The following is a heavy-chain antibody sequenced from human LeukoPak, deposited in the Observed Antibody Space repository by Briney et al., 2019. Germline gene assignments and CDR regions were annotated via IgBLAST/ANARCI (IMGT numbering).Heavy chain of an antibody. J-gene: IGHJ3*02. CDR3: AREWVAVSDGFDI. V-gene: IGHV6-1*01. Sequence: SQTLSLTCAISGDIVSSNSAAWNWIRQSPSRGLEWLGRTYYRSKWYTDYAVSMKSRITINPDTSKDQFSLQLNSVTPEDTAVYYCAREWVAVSDGFDIWGQGTMVTVSS. CDR1: GDIVSSNSAA. D-gene: IGHD2-15*01. CDR2: TYYRSKWYT.